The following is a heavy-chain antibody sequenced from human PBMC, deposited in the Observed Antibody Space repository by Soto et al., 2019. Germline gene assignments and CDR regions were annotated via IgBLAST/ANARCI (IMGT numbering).Heavy chain of an antibody. CDR2: INVGNGNT. D-gene: IGHD3-22*01. CDR1: GYTFTNYA. CDR3: ARGERYYYDSSGYFGFDY. Sequence: ASVTVSCKASGYTFTNYAIHWVRQAPGQRLEWMGWINVGNGNTKFSQKFQGRATITRDTSASTAYMELSSLRFEDTALLYCARGERYYYDSSGYFGFDYWGQGTLVTVSS. J-gene: IGHJ4*02. V-gene: IGHV1-3*01.